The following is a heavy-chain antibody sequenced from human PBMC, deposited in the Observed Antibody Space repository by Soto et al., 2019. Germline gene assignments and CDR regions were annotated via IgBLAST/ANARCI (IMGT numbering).Heavy chain of an antibody. J-gene: IGHJ4*02. CDR1: GFTFTSSA. CDR2: IVVGSGNT. D-gene: IGHD3-3*01. Sequence: SVKVSCKASGFTFTSSAVQWVRQARGQRLEWIGWIVVGSGNTNYAQKFQERVTITRDMSTSTAYMELSSLRSEDTAVYYCAADGDEDIRFLERLGLDYWGQGTLVTVSS. V-gene: IGHV1-58*01. CDR3: AADGDEDIRFLERLGLDY.